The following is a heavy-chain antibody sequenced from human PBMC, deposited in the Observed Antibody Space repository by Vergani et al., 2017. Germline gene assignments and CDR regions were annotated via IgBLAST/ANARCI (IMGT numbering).Heavy chain of an antibody. V-gene: IGHV3-33*01. CDR2: IWYDGSNK. Sequence: QVQLVESGGGVVQPGRSLRLSCAASGFTFSSYGMHWVRQAPGKGLEWVAVIWYDGSNKYYADSVKGRFTISRDNSKNTLYLQMNSLRAEDTAAYYCARDRGMGVTGTYYFDYWGQGTLVTVSS. D-gene: IGHD1-14*01. CDR1: GFTFSSYG. CDR3: ARDRGMGVTGTYYFDY. J-gene: IGHJ4*02.